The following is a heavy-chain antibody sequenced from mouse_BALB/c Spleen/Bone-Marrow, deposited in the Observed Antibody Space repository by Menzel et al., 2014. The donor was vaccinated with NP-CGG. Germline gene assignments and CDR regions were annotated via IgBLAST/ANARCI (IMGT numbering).Heavy chain of an antibody. Sequence: EVKLMESGAELVKPGASVKLSCTASGFNIKDTYMHWVKQRPEQGLEWIGRIDPANGNTKYDPKFQGKATITADTSSNTAYLQLSSLTSEDTAVYYCARWDGNYIYAMDYWGQGTSVTVSS. J-gene: IGHJ4*01. V-gene: IGHV14-3*02. CDR3: ARWDGNYIYAMDY. CDR1: GFNIKDTY. D-gene: IGHD2-1*01. CDR2: IDPANGNT.